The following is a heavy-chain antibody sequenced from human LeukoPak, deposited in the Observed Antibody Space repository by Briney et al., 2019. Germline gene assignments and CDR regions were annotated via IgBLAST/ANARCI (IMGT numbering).Heavy chain of an antibody. J-gene: IGHJ4*02. CDR1: GGSFSGYY. V-gene: IGHV4-34*01. CDR2: INHSGST. Sequence: PAETLSLTCAVYGGSFSGYYWSWIRQPPGKGLEWIGEINHSGSTKYNPSFKSRVTISIDTSKNQFSLKVSSVTAADTAVYYCARGQKYYYDSSGYGPNDYWGQGTLVTVSS. D-gene: IGHD3-22*01. CDR3: ARGQKYYYDSSGYGPNDY.